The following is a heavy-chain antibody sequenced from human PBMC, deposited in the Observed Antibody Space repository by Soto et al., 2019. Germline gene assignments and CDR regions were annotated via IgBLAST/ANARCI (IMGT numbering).Heavy chain of an antibody. Sequence: NPSETLSLTCTVSGGSISSGGYYWSWIRQHPGKGLEWIGYIYYSGSTYYNPSLKSRVTISVDTSKNQFSLKLSSVTAADTAVYYCASEDSSGYRYWGQGTLVTVSS. J-gene: IGHJ4*02. D-gene: IGHD3-22*01. V-gene: IGHV4-31*03. CDR1: GGSISSGGYY. CDR3: ASEDSSGYRY. CDR2: IYYSGST.